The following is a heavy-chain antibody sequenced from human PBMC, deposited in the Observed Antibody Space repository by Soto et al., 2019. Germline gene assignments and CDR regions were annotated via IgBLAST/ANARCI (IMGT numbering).Heavy chain of an antibody. D-gene: IGHD6-25*01. Sequence: QVQLVESGGGVVQPGRSLRLSCAASGFTFSSYAMHWVRQAPGKGLEWVAVISYDGSNKYYADSVKGRFTISRDNSKNTLYLQMNSLRAEDTAVYYCARDWPERSFDYWGQGTLVTVSS. CDR2: ISYDGSNK. CDR1: GFTFSSYA. J-gene: IGHJ4*02. V-gene: IGHV3-30-3*01. CDR3: ARDWPERSFDY.